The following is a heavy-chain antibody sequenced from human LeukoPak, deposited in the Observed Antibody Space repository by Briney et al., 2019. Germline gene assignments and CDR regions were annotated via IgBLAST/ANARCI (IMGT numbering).Heavy chain of an antibody. J-gene: IGHJ4*01. D-gene: IGHD3-22*01. V-gene: IGHV3-23*01. Sequence: GGSLRLSCAASGFTLSSYAMSWVSQAPGKGLEWDSAISGSGGSTYYADSVKGRFTISRDNSKNALYLQMNSLRAEDTALYYCAKDYYDSSGYFDYWGHGTLVTVSS. CDR1: GFTLSSYA. CDR2: ISGSGGST. CDR3: AKDYYDSSGYFDY.